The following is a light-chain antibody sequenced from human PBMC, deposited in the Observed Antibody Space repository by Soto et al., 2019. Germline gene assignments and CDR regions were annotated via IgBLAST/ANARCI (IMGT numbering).Light chain of an antibody. V-gene: IGKV3-20*01. CDR2: GAS. CDR3: QQYGSSLT. CDR1: QSVSSSY. J-gene: IGKJ3*01. Sequence: IVLTQSPGTMSLSPGERATLSCRASQSVSSSYLAWYQQKPGQAPRLLIYGASSRATGIPDRFSGSGSGTDFTLTISRLEPEDFAVYYCQQYGSSLTVGLGTKVDSK.